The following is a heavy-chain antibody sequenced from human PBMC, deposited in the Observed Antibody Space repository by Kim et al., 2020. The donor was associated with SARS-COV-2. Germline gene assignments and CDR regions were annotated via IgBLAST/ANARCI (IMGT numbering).Heavy chain of an antibody. CDR3: TTDPDGGNSGNWFDP. CDR1: GFTFSNAW. V-gene: IGHV3-15*01. J-gene: IGHJ5*02. D-gene: IGHD2-21*02. CDR2: IKSKTDGGTT. Sequence: GGSLRLSCAASGFTFSNAWMSWVRQAPGKGLEWVGRIKSKTDGGTTDYAAPVKGRFTISRDDSKNTLYLQMNSLKTEDTAVYYCTTDPDGGNSGNWFDPWGQGTLVTVSS.